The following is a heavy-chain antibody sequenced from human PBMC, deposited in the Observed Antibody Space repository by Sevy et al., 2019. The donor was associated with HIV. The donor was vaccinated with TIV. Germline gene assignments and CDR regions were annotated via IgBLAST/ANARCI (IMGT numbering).Heavy chain of an antibody. CDR2: ISSNGGST. CDR1: GFTFSSYA. Sequence: GGSLRLSCSASGFTFSSYAMHWVRQAPGKGLEYVSAISSNGGSTYYADSVKGRFTISRDNSKNTLYLQMSSLRAEDTAVYYCLKAYYYDSSGLPDAFDIWGQGTMVTVSS. V-gene: IGHV3-64D*06. J-gene: IGHJ3*02. D-gene: IGHD3-22*01. CDR3: LKAYYYDSSGLPDAFDI.